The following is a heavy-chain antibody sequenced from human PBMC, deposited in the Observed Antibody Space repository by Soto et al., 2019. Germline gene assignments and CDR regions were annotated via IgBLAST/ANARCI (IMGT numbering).Heavy chain of an antibody. D-gene: IGHD3-3*01. CDR1: GFTVSSNY. CDR3: ASGDDLAVLFDY. CDR2: IYSGGST. J-gene: IGHJ4*02. Sequence: EVQLVETGGGLIQPGGSLRLSCAASGFTVSSNYMSWVRQAPGRGLEWVSVIYSGGSTYYADSVKGRFTISRDNSKNTLYLQMNSLRAEDTAVYYCASGDDLAVLFDYWGQGTLVTVSS. V-gene: IGHV3-53*02.